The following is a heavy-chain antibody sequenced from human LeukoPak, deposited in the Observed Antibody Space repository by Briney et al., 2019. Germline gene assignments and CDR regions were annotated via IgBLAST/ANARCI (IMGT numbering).Heavy chain of an antibody. J-gene: IGHJ4*02. Sequence: SDTLSLTCTFSGGSSTSYYWHWIRQPPGKGLEGIGYIHYSGSTNYNPSLKSHATISLDTSNNQVSLKLSSVTAAHTAIYSWARRASGSYPDYFDYWGQGILVTVSS. CDR3: ARRASGSYPDYFDY. CDR1: GGSSTSYY. CDR2: IHYSGST. D-gene: IGHD1-26*01. V-gene: IGHV4-59*08.